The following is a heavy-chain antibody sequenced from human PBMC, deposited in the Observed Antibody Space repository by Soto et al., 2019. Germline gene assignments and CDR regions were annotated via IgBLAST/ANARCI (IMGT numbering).Heavy chain of an antibody. J-gene: IGHJ4*02. CDR3: TPVIITLGGVINEFDY. V-gene: IGHV3-15*01. CDR1: GFTFSNAW. D-gene: IGHD3-16*02. Sequence: GGSLRLSCAASGFTFSNAWMSWVRQAPGKGLEWVGRIKSKTDGGTTDYAAPVKGRFTISRDDSKNTLYLQMNSLNTEDTAVYYFTPVIITLGGVINEFDYWGQEPLVTVSS. CDR2: IKSKTDGGTT.